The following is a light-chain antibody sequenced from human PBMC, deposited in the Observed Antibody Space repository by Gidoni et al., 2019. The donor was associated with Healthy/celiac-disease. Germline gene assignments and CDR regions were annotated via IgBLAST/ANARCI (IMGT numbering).Light chain of an antibody. CDR3: QQYGSSTLT. CDR1: QSVSSSY. Sequence: IVLTQSPGTLSLSPGERATLSCRASQSVSSSYLAWYQQKPGQAPRLLIYGASNRATGIPDRVSGSGSGTDFTLTINRLEPEDSAVYYCQQYGSSTLTFGGGTKVEIK. V-gene: IGKV3-20*01. CDR2: GAS. J-gene: IGKJ4*01.